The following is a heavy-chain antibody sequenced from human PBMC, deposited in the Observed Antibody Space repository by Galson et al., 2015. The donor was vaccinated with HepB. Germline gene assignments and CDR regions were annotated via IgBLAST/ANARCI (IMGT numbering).Heavy chain of an antibody. CDR2: IIPIFGTA. CDR3: ARAELELRLGTANYYYYGMDV. V-gene: IGHV1-69*13. CDR1: GGTFSSYA. D-gene: IGHD1-7*01. Sequence: SVKVSCKASGGTFSSYAISWVRQAPGQGLEWMGGIIPIFGTANYAQKFQGRVTITADESTSTAYMELSSLRSEDTAVYYCARAELELRLGTANYYYYGMDVWGQGTTVTVSS. J-gene: IGHJ6*02.